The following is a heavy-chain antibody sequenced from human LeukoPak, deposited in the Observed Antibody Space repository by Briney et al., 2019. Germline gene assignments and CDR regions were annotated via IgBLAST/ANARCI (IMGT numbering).Heavy chain of an antibody. V-gene: IGHV3-30*18. Sequence: QPGGSLRLSCAASGFTFSTYGMHWVRQAPGKGLEWVAVILFDGNNKYYADSVRGRFTISRDSSKNTLYLQMNSLRDEDTAVYYCAKDAEHSSGWYPGNWGQGTLVIVSS. D-gene: IGHD6-13*01. CDR3: AKDAEHSSGWYPGN. CDR2: ILFDGNNK. CDR1: GFTFSTYG. J-gene: IGHJ4*02.